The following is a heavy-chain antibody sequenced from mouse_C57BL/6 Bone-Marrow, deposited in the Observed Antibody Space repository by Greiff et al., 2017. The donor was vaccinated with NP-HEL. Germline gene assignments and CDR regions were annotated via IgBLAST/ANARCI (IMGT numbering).Heavy chain of an antibody. V-gene: IGHV5-4*01. CDR2: ISDGGSYN. D-gene: IGHD2-1*01. CDR1: GFTFSSYA. J-gene: IGHJ2*01. Sequence: EVQVVESGGGLVKPGGSLKLSCAASGFTFSSYAMSWVRQTPEKRLAWVATISDGGSYNYYPDNVKGRFTISRDKAKNNLYLQMSHLKSEDTAMYYCARGNYEVNFDYWGQGTTLTVSS. CDR3: ARGNYEVNFDY.